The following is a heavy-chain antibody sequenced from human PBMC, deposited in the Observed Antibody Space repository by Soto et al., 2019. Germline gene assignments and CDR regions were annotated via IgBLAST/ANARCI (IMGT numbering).Heavy chain of an antibody. CDR3: ARGLRTMVRGDDAFDI. CDR2: MNPNSGNT. V-gene: IGHV1-8*01. Sequence: ASVKVSCKASGYTFTSYDINWVRQATGQGLEWMGWMNPNSGNTGYAQKFQGRVTMTRNTSISTAYMELSSLRSEDTAVYYCARGLRTMVRGDDAFDIWGQGTMVTVSS. CDR1: GYTFTSYD. D-gene: IGHD3-10*01. J-gene: IGHJ3*02.